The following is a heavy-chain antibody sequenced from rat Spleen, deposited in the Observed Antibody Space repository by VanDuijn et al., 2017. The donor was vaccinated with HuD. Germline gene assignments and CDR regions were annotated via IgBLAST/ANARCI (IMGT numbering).Heavy chain of an antibody. CDR2: ITNTGGSI. Sequence: EVQLVESGGGLVQPGRSLKFSCVASGFTFSDYNMAWVRQAPNKGLEWVATITNTGGSIYYPDSVKGRFTISRDNAQNTLYLQMNSLRSEDTATYYCTRVGTTTYVMDAWGQGASVTVSS. V-gene: IGHV5-7*01. CDR1: GFTFSDYN. D-gene: IGHD1-10*01. J-gene: IGHJ4*01. CDR3: TRVGTTTYVMDA.